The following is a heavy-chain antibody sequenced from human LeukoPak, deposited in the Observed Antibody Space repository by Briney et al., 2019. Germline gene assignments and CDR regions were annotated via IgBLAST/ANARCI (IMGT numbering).Heavy chain of an antibody. V-gene: IGHV3-30*18. CDR3: AKRNLGNIDY. CDR1: GFTFSNYG. J-gene: IGHJ4*02. CDR2: ISYDGSNK. Sequence: GGSLRFSCAASGFTFSNYGMHWVRQAPGKGLEWLAVISYDGSNKYYADSVKGRFTISRDNSKNTLYLQMNSLRAEDTAVYYCAKRNLGNIDYWGQGTLVTVSS. D-gene: IGHD3-16*01.